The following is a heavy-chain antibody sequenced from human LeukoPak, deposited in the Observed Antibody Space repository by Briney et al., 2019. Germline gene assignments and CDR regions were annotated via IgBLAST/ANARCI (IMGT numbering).Heavy chain of an antibody. CDR1: GGSISSGGYY. Sequence: LSLTCTVSGGSISSGGYYWSWIRQHPGKGLEWVSYISSSSSTIYYADSVKSRFTISRDNAKNSLYLQMNSLRAEDTAVYYCATLYSSSWYPDAFDIWGQGTMVTVSS. V-gene: IGHV3-11*04. CDR3: ATLYSSSWYPDAFDI. J-gene: IGHJ3*02. CDR2: ISSSSSTI. D-gene: IGHD6-13*01.